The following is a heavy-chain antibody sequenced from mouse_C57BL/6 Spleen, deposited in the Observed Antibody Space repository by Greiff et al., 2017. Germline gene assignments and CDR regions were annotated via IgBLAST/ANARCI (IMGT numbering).Heavy chain of an antibody. V-gene: IGHV1-52*01. CDR3: ARSGYDYDVAWFAY. D-gene: IGHD2-4*01. J-gene: IGHJ3*01. CDR2: IDPSDSET. Sequence: QVQLQQPGAELVRPGSSVKLSCKASGYTFTSYWMHWVKQRPKQGLEWIGNIDPSDSETNYNQKFKDKATLTVDKSSSTAYMQLSSLTSEDSAVYYCARSGYDYDVAWFAYWGQGTLVTVSA. CDR1: GYTFTSYW.